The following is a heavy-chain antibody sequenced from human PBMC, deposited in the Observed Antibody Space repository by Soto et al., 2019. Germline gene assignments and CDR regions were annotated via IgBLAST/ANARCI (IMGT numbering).Heavy chain of an antibody. Sequence: SCAASGFTFSSYCMQWVRQAPGKGLEWVAVIWYDGSNKYYADSVKGRFTISRDNSKNTLYLQMNSLRAEDTAVYYCARQVVVVAATPEGVEYWGQGTLVTVSS. CDR2: IWYDGSNK. V-gene: IGHV3-33*01. CDR1: GFTFSSYC. J-gene: IGHJ4*02. CDR3: ARQVVVVAATPEGVEY. D-gene: IGHD2-15*01.